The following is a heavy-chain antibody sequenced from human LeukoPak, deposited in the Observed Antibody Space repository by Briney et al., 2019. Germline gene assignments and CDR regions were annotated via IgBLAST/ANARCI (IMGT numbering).Heavy chain of an antibody. CDR3: TRRAVTMVRGVISDYYYYYMDV. CDR1: GFTFSSYS. J-gene: IGHJ6*03. CDR2: ISSSSSYI. D-gene: IGHD3-10*01. V-gene: IGHV3-21*01. Sequence: GGSLRLSCAASGFTFSSYSMNWVRQAPGKGLEWVSSISSSSSYIYYADSVKGRFTISRDNAKNSLYLQMNSLRAEDTAVYYCTRRAVTMVRGVISDYYYYYMDVWGKGTTVTVSS.